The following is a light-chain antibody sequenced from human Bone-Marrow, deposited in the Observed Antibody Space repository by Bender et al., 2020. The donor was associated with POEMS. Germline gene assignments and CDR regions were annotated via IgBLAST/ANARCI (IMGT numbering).Light chain of an antibody. CDR3: SSNAGSNKV. CDR1: SSNIGTNP. Sequence: QSVLTQPPSASGTPGQRVTISCSGSSSNIGTNPVNWYQQLPGTAPKLLIYINNQRPSGVPDRFSGSKSGTSASLAISGLQSEDEADYYCSSNAGSNKVFGGGTKLTVL. V-gene: IGLV1-44*01. J-gene: IGLJ3*02. CDR2: INN.